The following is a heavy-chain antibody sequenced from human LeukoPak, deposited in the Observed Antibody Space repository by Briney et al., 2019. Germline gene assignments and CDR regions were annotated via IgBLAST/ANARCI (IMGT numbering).Heavy chain of an antibody. CDR1: GYNFPIFW. V-gene: IGHV5-51*01. D-gene: IGHD1-1*01. CDR3: AKRRDERTYKDVFDI. J-gene: IGHJ3*02. CDR2: IYPDDSDT. Sequence: GESLKISCKGSGYNFPIFWIGWARQMPGEGLEWMGIIYPDDSDTKYSPSFKGQVTISADKSINTAYLQWSSLKASDTAMYYCAKRRDERTYKDVFDIWGQGTMVTVSS.